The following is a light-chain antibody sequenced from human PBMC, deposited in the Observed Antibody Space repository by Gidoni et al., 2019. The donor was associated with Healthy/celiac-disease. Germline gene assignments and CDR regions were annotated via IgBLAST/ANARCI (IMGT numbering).Light chain of an antibody. Sequence: QSVLPQPPSASGTPGQRVTISCSGSSSNIGSNYVYWYQQLPGTAPKLLIYRNNQRPSGVPDRFSGSKSGTSASLAISGLRSEDEADYYCAAWDDSLSALWVFGGGTKLTVL. CDR1: SSNIGSNY. J-gene: IGLJ3*02. CDR3: AAWDDSLSALWV. V-gene: IGLV1-47*01. CDR2: RNN.